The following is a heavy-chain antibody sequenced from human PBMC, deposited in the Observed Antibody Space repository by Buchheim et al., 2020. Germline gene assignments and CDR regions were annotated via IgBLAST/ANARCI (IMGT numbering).Heavy chain of an antibody. V-gene: IGHV3-23*04. CDR1: GFTFSSYA. Sequence: VQLVESGGGVVQPGRSLRLSCAASGFTFSSYAMNWVRQAPGKGLEWVSGIRGRGGSTYYADSVKGRFTVSRDNSKNTLYLQMNSLRAEDTAVYYCVTFGELLLELDYWGQGTL. J-gene: IGHJ4*02. CDR3: VTFGELLLELDY. CDR2: IRGRGGST. D-gene: IGHD3-10*01.